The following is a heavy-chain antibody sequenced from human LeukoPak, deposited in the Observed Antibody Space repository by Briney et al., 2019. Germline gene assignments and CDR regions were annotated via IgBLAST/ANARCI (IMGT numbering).Heavy chain of an antibody. D-gene: IGHD2-21*01. CDR3: AAEVYRGGGCCHFDY. J-gene: IGHJ4*02. V-gene: IGHV1-58*02. CDR2: IGIDRSNT. CDR1: GFTFSSSA. Sequence: SVKVSCKASGFTFSSSAMQWVRQARGQRLEWIGWIGIDRSNTNYAQEFQGRVTITRDMSTSTAYMELSSLRSEDTAVYYCAAEVYRGGGCCHFDYWGQGTLVTVSS.